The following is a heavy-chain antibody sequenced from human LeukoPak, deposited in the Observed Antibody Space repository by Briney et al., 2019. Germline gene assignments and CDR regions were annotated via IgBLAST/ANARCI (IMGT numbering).Heavy chain of an antibody. CDR3: AKDATRLGYYYDTGIDY. J-gene: IGHJ4*02. CDR1: GFTFSDYY. V-gene: IGHV3-11*01. D-gene: IGHD3-22*01. CDR2: ISSSGSTI. Sequence: GGSLRLSCAASGFTFSDYYMSWIRQAPGKGQEWVSYISSSGSTIYYADSVKGRFTISRDNAKNSLYLQMNSLRAEDTAVYYCAKDATRLGYYYDTGIDYWGQGTLVTVSS.